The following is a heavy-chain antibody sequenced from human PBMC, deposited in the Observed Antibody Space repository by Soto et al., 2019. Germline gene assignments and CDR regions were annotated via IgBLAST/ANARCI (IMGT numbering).Heavy chain of an antibody. D-gene: IGHD3-3*02. V-gene: IGHV1-8*01. CDR3: ARVIRDHFWSGQCMDV. CDR2: MNPNSGNT. CDR1: GYTFTSYD. Sequence: ASVKVSCKASGYTFTSYDITWVRQATGQGLEWMGWMNPNSGNTGYAQKFQGRVTMTRNTSISTAYMELSSLRSEDTAVYYCARVIRDHFWSGQCMDVWGQGTTVTVSS. J-gene: IGHJ6*02.